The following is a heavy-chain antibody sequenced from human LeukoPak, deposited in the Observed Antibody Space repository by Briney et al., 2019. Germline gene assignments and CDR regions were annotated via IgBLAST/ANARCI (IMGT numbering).Heavy chain of an antibody. D-gene: IGHD5-18*01. J-gene: IGHJ4*02. CDR1: GYTLSNHA. V-gene: IGHV1-46*01. CDR2: INPSGGST. Sequence: ASVKVSCKGSGYTLSNHAFSWVRQAPGQGLEWMGIINPSGGSTSYAQKFQGRVTMTRDTSTSTVYMELSSLRSEDTAVYYCARGYGYSYGYFDYWGQGTLVTVSS. CDR3: ARGYGYSYGYFDY.